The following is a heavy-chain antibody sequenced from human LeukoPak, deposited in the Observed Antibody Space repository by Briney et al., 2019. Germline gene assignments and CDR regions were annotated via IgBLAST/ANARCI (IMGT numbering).Heavy chain of an antibody. CDR2: INPDSGGT. CDR3: AREGVGSSSWYRNWFDP. Sequence: GASVKVSCKASGYTFTGYYMHWVRQAPGQGLEWMGWINPDSGGTNYAQKSQGRVTMTRDTSISTAYMELSRLRSDDTAVYYCAREGVGSSSWYRNWFDPWGQGTLVTVSS. J-gene: IGHJ5*02. V-gene: IGHV1-2*02. D-gene: IGHD6-13*01. CDR1: GYTFTGYY.